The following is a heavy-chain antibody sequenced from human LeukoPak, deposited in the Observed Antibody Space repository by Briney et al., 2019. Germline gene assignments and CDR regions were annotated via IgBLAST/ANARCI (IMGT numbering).Heavy chain of an antibody. J-gene: IGHJ4*02. CDR2: IHHTGST. V-gene: IGHV4-38-2*02. CDR3: ARRYCSSTTCYYLDY. D-gene: IGHD2-2*01. CDR1: GYSISSGLY. Sequence: PSETLSLTCTVSGYSISSGLYWGWIRQPPGKGLEWVGPIHHTGSTSYNPSLKSRVTISVDTSKNQFSLKVTSVTAADTAVYYCARRYCSSTTCYYLDYWGQGTLVTVSS.